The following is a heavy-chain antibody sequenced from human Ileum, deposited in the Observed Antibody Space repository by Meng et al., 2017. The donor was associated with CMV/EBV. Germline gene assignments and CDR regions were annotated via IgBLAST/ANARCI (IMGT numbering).Heavy chain of an antibody. Sequence: QGQLKQWGSGLLTVSETLALTCAVYGGSFSGYNWSWIRQPPGKGLEWIGEINHSGSTNYNPSLKSRVTISVDTSKNQFFLKLSSVTAADTAVYYCARGVAGGPFDYWGQGTLVTVSS. V-gene: IGHV4-34*01. CDR2: INHSGST. D-gene: IGHD2-15*01. J-gene: IGHJ4*02. CDR1: GGSFSGYN. CDR3: ARGVAGGPFDY.